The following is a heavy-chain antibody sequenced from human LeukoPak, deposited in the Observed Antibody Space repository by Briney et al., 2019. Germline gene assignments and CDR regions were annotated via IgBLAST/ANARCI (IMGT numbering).Heavy chain of an antibody. D-gene: IGHD4-11*01. CDR1: GFTFSSYG. V-gene: IGHV3-30*02. CDR2: IRYDGSNK. J-gene: IGHJ4*02. CDR3: ASVGNYSPDFDY. Sequence: GGSLRLSCAASGFTFSSYGMHWVRQAPGKGPEWVAFIRYDGSNKYYADSVKGRFTISRDNSKNTLYLQMNSLRAEDTAVYYCASVGNYSPDFDYWGQGTLVTVSS.